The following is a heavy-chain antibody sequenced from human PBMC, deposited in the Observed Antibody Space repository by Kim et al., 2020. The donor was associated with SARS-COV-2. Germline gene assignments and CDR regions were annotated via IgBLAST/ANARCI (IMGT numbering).Heavy chain of an antibody. J-gene: IGHJ5*01. CDR2: ISRGGST. Sequence: SETLSLTCAVSGSSITSNNWWTWVRQPPKKGLEWIGEISRGGSTYYNPSLKSRVSISLDKSKNYFSLNLNSLTAADTAVYYCARILEGCSATSCYLLSW. CDR1: GSSITSNNW. CDR3: ARILEGCSATSCYLLS. V-gene: IGHV4-4*02. D-gene: IGHD2-2*01.